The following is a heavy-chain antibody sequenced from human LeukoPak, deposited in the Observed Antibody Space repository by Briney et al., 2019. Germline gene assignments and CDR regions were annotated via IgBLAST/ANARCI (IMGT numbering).Heavy chain of an antibody. CDR2: INDYGSRT. Sequence: GSLRLSCSASGFPFSRCAMHWVRQGPGKGLEYVSGINDYGSRTHYGDSAKGRFIISRDDSRNTVFLHMNSLRGDDTALYYCVKDLSGNYTFDYWGQGILVTVSS. D-gene: IGHD1-26*01. J-gene: IGHJ4*02. CDR3: VKDLSGNYTFDY. V-gene: IGHV3-64D*09. CDR1: GFPFSRCA.